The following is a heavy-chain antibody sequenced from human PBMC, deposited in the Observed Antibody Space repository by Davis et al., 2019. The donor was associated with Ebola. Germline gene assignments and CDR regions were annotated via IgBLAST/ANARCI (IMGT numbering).Heavy chain of an antibody. CDR3: ARGSRGYYGSGSYYNGGGDY. Sequence: HTGGSLRLSCAASGFTFSSYWMHWVRQAPGKGLVWVSRINSDGSSTSYADSVKGRFTISRDNAKNTLYVQMNSLRAEDTAVYYCARGSRGYYGSGSYYNGGGDYWGQGTLVTVSS. J-gene: IGHJ4*02. V-gene: IGHV3-74*01. CDR2: INSDGSST. D-gene: IGHD3-10*01. CDR1: GFTFSSYW.